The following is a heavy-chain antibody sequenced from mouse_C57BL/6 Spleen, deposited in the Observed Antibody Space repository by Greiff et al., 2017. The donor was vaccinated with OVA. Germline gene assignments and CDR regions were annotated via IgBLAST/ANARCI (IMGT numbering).Heavy chain of an antibody. CDR3: ARSTTVVAIPFDY. CDR2: IYPGSGNT. V-gene: IGHV1-76*01. Sequence: VQLQQSGAELVRPGASVKLSCKASGYTFTDYYINWVKQRPGQGLEWIARIYPGSGNTYYNEKFKGKATLTAEKSSSPASLQLSSLTSEDSAVYFYARSTTVVAIPFDYWGQGTTLTVSS. J-gene: IGHJ2*01. CDR1: GYTFTDYY. D-gene: IGHD1-1*01.